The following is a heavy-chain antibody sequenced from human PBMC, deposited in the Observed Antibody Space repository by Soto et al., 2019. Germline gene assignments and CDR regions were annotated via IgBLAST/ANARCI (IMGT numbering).Heavy chain of an antibody. CDR1: GYTFTSYV. D-gene: IGHD2-21*02. Sequence: QVQLVQSGAEVKKPGASVKVSCKASGYTFTSYVISWVRQAPGQGLEWMGWISAYNGNTNYAQKLQGRVTMTTDTSTSTAYMEPRSLRSDDTAVYYCARAYCGGDCYPDFDYWGQGTLVTVSS. CDR3: ARAYCGGDCYPDFDY. V-gene: IGHV1-18*01. CDR2: ISAYNGNT. J-gene: IGHJ4*02.